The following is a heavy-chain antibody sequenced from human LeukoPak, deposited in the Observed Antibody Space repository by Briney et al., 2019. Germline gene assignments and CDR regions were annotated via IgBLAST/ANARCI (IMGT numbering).Heavy chain of an antibody. CDR1: DGSISNYY. V-gene: IGHV4-4*07. D-gene: IGHD4-17*01. CDR3: ARTGSTVTMLYPFDH. CDR2: IYTSGST. J-gene: IGHJ4*02. Sequence: SETLSLTCTVSDGSISNYYWSWIRQPAGKGLEWIGRIYTSGSTNYNPSLKSRVTMSVDTSKNQFSLNLSSVTAADTAVYYCARTGSTVTMLYPFDHWGQGTLVTVSS.